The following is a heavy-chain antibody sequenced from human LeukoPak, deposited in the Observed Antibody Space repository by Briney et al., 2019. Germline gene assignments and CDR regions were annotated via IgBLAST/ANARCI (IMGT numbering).Heavy chain of an antibody. D-gene: IGHD4-23*01. V-gene: IGHV1-8*02. CDR3: ARGDGGLSLADY. Sequence: ASVKVSCKASGYTFTGYYMHWVRQAPGQGLEWMGWINPNSGNTGYAQKFQGRVTMTRNTSISTAYMELSSLRSEDTAVYYCARGDGGLSLADYWGQGTLVTVSS. CDR1: GYTFTGYY. CDR2: INPNSGNT. J-gene: IGHJ4*02.